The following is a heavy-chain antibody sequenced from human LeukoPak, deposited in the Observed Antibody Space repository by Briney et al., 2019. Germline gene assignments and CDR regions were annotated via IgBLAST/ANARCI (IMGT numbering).Heavy chain of an antibody. V-gene: IGHV1-8*01. CDR2: MNPNSGNT. J-gene: IGHJ4*02. D-gene: IGHD3-22*01. CDR3: ARGEEYYYDSSGPTDY. CDR1: GYTFTSYD. Sequence: ASAKVSCKASGYTFTSYDINWVRQATGQGLEWMGWMNPNSGNTGYAQKFQGRVTMTRNTSISTAYMELSSLRSEDTAVYYCARGEEYYYDSSGPTDYWGQGTLVTVSS.